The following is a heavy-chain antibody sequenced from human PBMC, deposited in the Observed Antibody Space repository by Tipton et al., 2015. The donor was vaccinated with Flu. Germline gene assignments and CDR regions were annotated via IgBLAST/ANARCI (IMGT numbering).Heavy chain of an antibody. CDR2: ISNSDTTI. V-gene: IGHV3-48*03. D-gene: IGHD3-9*01. Sequence: SLRLSCAASGFTFSSYEMNWVRQAPGKGLEWVSYISNSDTTIYYADSVKGRFTISRDNAKNSLYLQMYSLRADDTGVYYCAREPVMRFFDWQPFYFDNWGQGTLVTVSS. J-gene: IGHJ4*02. CDR3: AREPVMRFFDWQPFYFDN. CDR1: GFTFSSYE.